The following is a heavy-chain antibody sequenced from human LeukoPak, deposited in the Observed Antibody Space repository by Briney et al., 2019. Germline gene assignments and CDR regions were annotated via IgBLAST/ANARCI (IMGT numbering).Heavy chain of an antibody. D-gene: IGHD5-18*01. J-gene: IGHJ5*02. V-gene: IGHV3-23*01. CDR1: GFTFSSYA. CDR2: ISGSGGST. Sequence: GGSLRLSCAASGFTFSSYAMSWVRQAPGKGLEWVSAISGSGGSTYYADSVKGRFTISRDNSKNTLYLQMNSLRAEDTAVYYCAKDRIQLWSPYNWFDPWGQGTLVTVSS. CDR3: AKDRIQLWSPYNWFDP.